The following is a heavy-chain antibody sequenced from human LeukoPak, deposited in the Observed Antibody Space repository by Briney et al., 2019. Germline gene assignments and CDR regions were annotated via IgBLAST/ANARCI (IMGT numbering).Heavy chain of an antibody. J-gene: IGHJ4*02. CDR2: IYGGDSVT. Sequence: GGSLRLSCAASGFTFSNYAMNWVRQAPGKGLEWVSTIYGGDSVTFYADSVKGRFTISRDNSKNTLYLQMNSLRAEDTAVYYCARRFGSGSFYSDWGQGTLVTVSS. D-gene: IGHD3-10*01. V-gene: IGHV3-23*01. CDR3: ARRFGSGSFYSD. CDR1: GFTFSNYA.